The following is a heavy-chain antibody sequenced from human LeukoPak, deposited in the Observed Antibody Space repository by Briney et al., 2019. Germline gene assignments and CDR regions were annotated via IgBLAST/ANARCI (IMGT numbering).Heavy chain of an antibody. D-gene: IGHD2-2*03. CDR2: ISDSGGST. CDR1: GLTFSNYA. V-gene: IGHV3-23*01. J-gene: IGHJ3*02. Sequence: GGSLRLSCAASGLTFSNYAMSWVRQAPGKGLEWVSGISDSGGSTYYADSVKGRFIISRDNSKNTLYLQMNSLRAEDTAVYYCAKLAIVVVPAADDAFDIWGQGTMVTVSS. CDR3: AKLAIVVVPAADDAFDI.